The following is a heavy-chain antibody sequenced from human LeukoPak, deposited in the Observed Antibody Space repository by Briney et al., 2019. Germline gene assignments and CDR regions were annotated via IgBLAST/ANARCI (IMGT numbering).Heavy chain of an antibody. V-gene: IGHV3-48*03. CDR1: GFTFSDYE. CDR2: ISGTGTTI. CDR3: ARHLTGYYIS. D-gene: IGHD3-9*01. Sequence: GGSLRLSCAASGFTFSDYEMNWARQAPGKGLEWASHISGTGTTIHYADSVKGRFTISRDNAKSSLFLQMNSLRVEDTAVYYCARHLTGYYISWGQGTLVTVSS. J-gene: IGHJ5*02.